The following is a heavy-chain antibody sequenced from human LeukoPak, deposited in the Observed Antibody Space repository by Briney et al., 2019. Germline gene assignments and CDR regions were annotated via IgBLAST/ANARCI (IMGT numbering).Heavy chain of an antibody. Sequence: ASVKVSCKASGYTFTDYYIHWVRQAPGQGLEWMGWINPKIGGTNYAQTFQGRVSMTSDTSTTTAYMELRRVTSDDTAVYYFARDSSRRPQNYVSATSFSTDYWGQGTLVTISS. J-gene: IGHJ4*02. V-gene: IGHV1-2*02. CDR2: INPKIGGT. D-gene: IGHD3-16*01. CDR1: GYTFTDYY. CDR3: ARDSSRRPQNYVSATSFSTDY.